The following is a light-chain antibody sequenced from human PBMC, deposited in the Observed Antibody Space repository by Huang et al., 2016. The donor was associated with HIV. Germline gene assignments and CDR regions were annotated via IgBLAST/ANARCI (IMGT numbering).Light chain of an antibody. CDR3: QQRGTWPPT. Sequence: EIVLTQSPVTLSRSPGQRATLSCRASQSVDTYLAWYQQKPGQAPRLLIYVASNRATGSPARFSGSGSGTDFTLTISSLEPDDFVLYFCQQRGTWPPTFGGGTTMEIK. CDR2: VAS. J-gene: IGKJ4*01. CDR1: QSVDTY. V-gene: IGKV3-11*01.